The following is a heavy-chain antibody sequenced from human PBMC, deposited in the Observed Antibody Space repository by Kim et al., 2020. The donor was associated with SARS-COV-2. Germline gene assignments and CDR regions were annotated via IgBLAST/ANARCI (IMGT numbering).Heavy chain of an antibody. CDR1: GGSISSSNYY. CDR2: IYYSGST. Sequence: SETLSLTCTVSGGSISSSNYYWGWIRQPPGKGLEWIGSIYYSGSTYQNPSLKGRVTMSVDTSKNQFSLKLRTVTAADTAVYYCARRSGPLDNWGQGTLVT. D-gene: IGHD5-12*01. CDR3: ARRSGPLDN. V-gene: IGHV4-39*07. J-gene: IGHJ4*02.